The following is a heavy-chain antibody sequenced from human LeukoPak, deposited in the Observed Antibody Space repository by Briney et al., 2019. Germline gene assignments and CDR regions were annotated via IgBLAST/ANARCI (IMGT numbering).Heavy chain of an antibody. Sequence: GRSLRLSCAASGFTFDDYAMHWVRQAPGKGLEWVSGISWNRGSIGYADSVKGRFTISRDNAKNSLYLQMNSLRAEDTALYYCAKVYISSWYGFDYWGQGTLVTVSS. J-gene: IGHJ4*02. V-gene: IGHV3-9*01. D-gene: IGHD6-13*01. CDR1: GFTFDDYA. CDR3: AKVYISSWYGFDY. CDR2: ISWNRGSI.